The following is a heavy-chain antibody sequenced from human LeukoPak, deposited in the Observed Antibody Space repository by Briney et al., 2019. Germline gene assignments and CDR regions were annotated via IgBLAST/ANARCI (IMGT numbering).Heavy chain of an antibody. V-gene: IGHV5-51*01. Sequence: GESLKISCKGSGYRFNSYWIAWVRQMPGKGLEWMGIIFPGDSETRYSPSFQGQVTISDDKSISTAYLQWSSLKASDTAMYFCARQGGYGDYGYWGQGTLVTVSS. J-gene: IGHJ4*02. CDR1: GYRFNSYW. CDR3: ARQGGYGDYGY. CDR2: IFPGDSET. D-gene: IGHD4-17*01.